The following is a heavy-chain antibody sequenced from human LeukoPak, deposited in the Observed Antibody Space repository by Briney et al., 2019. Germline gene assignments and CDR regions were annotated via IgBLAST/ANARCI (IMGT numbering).Heavy chain of an antibody. CDR1: GLTVTNAW. CDR2: IASKTDGGAT. CDR3: AKTVVVITFRFDS. Sequence: SGGSLRLSCSASGLTVTNAWMNWVRQAPGEGLDWVGRIASKTDGGATDYAAPVKGRFTISRDNSKNTLDLQMNSLRAEDTAIYYCAKTVVVITFRFDSWGQGSLVTVSS. D-gene: IGHD2-21*01. V-gene: IGHV3-15*07. J-gene: IGHJ4*02.